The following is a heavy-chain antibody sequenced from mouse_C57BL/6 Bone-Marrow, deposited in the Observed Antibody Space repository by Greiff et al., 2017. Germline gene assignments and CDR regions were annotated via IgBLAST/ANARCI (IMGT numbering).Heavy chain of an antibody. CDR1: GYTFTSYT. D-gene: IGHD1-1*01. J-gene: IGHJ2*01. Sequence: QVQLQQSGAELARPGASVKLSCKASGYTFTSYTMPWVKQRPGPGLEWIGYINPSSGYTKYNQKFKDKATLTADKSSSTAYMQLSSLTSEDSAVYYCARGDYYGSSWGRDYWGQGTTLTVSS. CDR2: INPSSGYT. V-gene: IGHV1-4*01. CDR3: ARGDYYGSSWGRDY.